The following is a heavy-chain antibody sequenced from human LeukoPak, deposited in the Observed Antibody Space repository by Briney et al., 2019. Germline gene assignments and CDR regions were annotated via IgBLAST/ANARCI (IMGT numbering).Heavy chain of an antibody. D-gene: IGHD2-2*02. CDR2: INPNSGGT. CDR1: GYTFTDHY. Sequence: ASVKVSCKASGYTFTDHYIHWVRQAPGQGPEWMGWINPNSGGTKYAQKFQGRVTMTRDTSTSTAYMELSRLRSDDTAIYYCARVNTVVSWFDPWGQGTLVTVSS. V-gene: IGHV1-2*02. CDR3: ARVNTVVSWFDP. J-gene: IGHJ5*02.